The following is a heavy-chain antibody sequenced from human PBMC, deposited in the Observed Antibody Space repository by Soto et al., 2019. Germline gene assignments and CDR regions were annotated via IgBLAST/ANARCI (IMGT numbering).Heavy chain of an antibody. Sequence: ASVKVSCKASGYTFTGYYMHWVRQAPGQGLEWMGWINPNSGETNYAQKFQGWVTMTRDRSISTVYMELTRLRSDDTAVYFCARGQSSDCSNGVCSFLHIRSYDVSGQGNPGTVSS. CDR1: GYTFTGYY. CDR3: ARGQSSDCSNGVCSFLHIRSYDV. CDR2: INPNSGET. V-gene: IGHV1-2*04. J-gene: IGHJ6*02. D-gene: IGHD2-8*01.